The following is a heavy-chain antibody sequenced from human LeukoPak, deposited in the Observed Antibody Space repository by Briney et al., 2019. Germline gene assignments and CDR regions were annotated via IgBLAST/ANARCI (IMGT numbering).Heavy chain of an antibody. CDR3: ARERYYDSSGFDY. Sequence: SEALSLTCAVSGGSISSYYWSWIRQPPGKGLEWIGYIYYSGSTNYNPSLKSRVTISVDTSKNQFSLKLSSVTAADTAVHYCARERYYDSSGFDYWGQGTLVTVSS. V-gene: IGHV4-59*01. D-gene: IGHD3-22*01. CDR1: GGSISSYY. J-gene: IGHJ4*02. CDR2: IYYSGST.